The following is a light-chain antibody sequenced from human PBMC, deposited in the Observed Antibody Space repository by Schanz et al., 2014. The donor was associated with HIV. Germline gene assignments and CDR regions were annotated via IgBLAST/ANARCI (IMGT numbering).Light chain of an antibody. Sequence: ALTQPPSASGSPGQSVTISCTGTSSDVGGYNHVSWYQQHPGKAPKLMIYEAIKRPSGVPDRFSGSKSGSTASLTVSGLQPWEGSDYYCSSFAGGNIPWVFGGGTKLTVL. J-gene: IGLJ3*02. CDR3: SSFAGGNIPWV. CDR1: SSDVGGYNH. CDR2: EAI. V-gene: IGLV2-8*01.